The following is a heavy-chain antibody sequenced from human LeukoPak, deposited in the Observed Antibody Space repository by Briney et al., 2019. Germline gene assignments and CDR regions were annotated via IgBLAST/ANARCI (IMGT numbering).Heavy chain of an antibody. D-gene: IGHD2-21*01. J-gene: IGHJ4*02. CDR2: TYYRPQWYD. V-gene: IGHV6-1*01. Sequence: SQTLSLTCAISGDSVSSDSATWNWIRQSPSRGLEWLGRTYYRPQWYDDYAVSVKSRMTINPGTSKNQFSLQLNSVTPEDTAVYYCASKRGDDIYWGQGILVTVSS. CDR1: GDSVSSDSAT. CDR3: ASKRGDDIY.